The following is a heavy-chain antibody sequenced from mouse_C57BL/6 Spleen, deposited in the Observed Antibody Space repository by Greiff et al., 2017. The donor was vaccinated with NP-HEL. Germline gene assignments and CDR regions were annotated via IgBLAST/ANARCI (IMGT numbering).Heavy chain of an antibody. CDR3: TRDGDYDGVFAY. CDR2: ISSGGDYI. D-gene: IGHD2-4*01. J-gene: IGHJ3*01. Sequence: EVQGVESGEGLVKPGGSLKLSCAASGFTFSSYAMSWVRQTPEKRLEWVAYISSGGDYIYYADTVKGRFTISRDNARNTLYLQMSSLKSEDTAMYYCTRDGDYDGVFAYWGQGTLVTVSA. CDR1: GFTFSSYA. V-gene: IGHV5-9-1*02.